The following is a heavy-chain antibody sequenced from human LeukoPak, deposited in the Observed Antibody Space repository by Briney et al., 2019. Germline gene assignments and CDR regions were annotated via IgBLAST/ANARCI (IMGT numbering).Heavy chain of an antibody. Sequence: ASVKVSCKASGYTFTGYYMHWVRQAPGQGLEWMGWINPNSGGTNYAQKFQGRVTMTRDTSISTAYMELRSLRSDDTAVYYCARVTDVSEGDPLDYWGQGTLVTVSS. CDR3: ARVTDVSEGDPLDY. CDR1: GYTFTGYY. J-gene: IGHJ4*02. V-gene: IGHV1-2*02. CDR2: INPNSGGT. D-gene: IGHD2-21*02.